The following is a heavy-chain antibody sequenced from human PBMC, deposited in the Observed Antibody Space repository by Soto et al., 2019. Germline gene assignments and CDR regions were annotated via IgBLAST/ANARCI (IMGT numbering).Heavy chain of an antibody. CDR1: GFTFSSYA. Sequence: EVQLLESGGGLVQPGGSLRLSCAASGFTFSSYAMSWVRQAPGKGLEWVSAISGSGGRTYYADSVKGRFTISRDNSKNPLYLQMNSLRAEDTAVYYCAKDHEQWLVALFDYWGQGTLVTVSS. CDR2: ISGSGGRT. J-gene: IGHJ4*02. V-gene: IGHV3-23*01. CDR3: AKDHEQWLVALFDY. D-gene: IGHD6-19*01.